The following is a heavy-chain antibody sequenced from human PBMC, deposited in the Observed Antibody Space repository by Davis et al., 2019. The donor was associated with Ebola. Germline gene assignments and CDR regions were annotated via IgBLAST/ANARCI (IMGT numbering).Heavy chain of an antibody. CDR2: INPNSGGT. D-gene: IGHD7-27*01. J-gene: IGHJ3*02. V-gene: IGHV1-2*04. CDR1: GYTFTSYY. Sequence: ASVKVSCKASGYTFTSYYMHWVRQAPGQGLEWMGWINPNSGGTNYAQKFQGWVTMTRDTSISTAYMELSRLRSDDTAVYYCARGEENWGGAFDIWGQGTMVTVPS. CDR3: ARGEENWGGAFDI.